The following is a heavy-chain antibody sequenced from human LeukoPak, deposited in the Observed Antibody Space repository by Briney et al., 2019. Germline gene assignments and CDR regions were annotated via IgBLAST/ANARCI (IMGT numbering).Heavy chain of an antibody. CDR1: GLTFSSYA. J-gene: IGHJ4*02. Sequence: PGGSLRLSCAASGLTFSSYAMHWVRQAPGEGLEWVSYISSSGSTIYYADSVKGRFTISRDNAKNSLYLQMNSLRAEDTAVYYCARGRVVTKLIDYWGQGTLVTVSS. D-gene: IGHD2-21*02. CDR2: ISSSGSTI. V-gene: IGHV3-48*04. CDR3: ARGRVVTKLIDY.